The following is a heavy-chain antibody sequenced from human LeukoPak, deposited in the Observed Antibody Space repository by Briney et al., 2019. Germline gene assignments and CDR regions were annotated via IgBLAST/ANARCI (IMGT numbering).Heavy chain of an antibody. Sequence: PGGTLRLSCAASGLSFKTNALSWVRQAPGKGLEWVSSIRSGGDRTYYADSSKHRLPLPSDNSKHTLPVQMHSLTAEDTALYYCAKVTSDDWGQGTFVSVYS. D-gene: IGHD2-21*02. CDR2: IRSGGDRT. CDR1: GLSFKTNA. CDR3: AKVTSDD. J-gene: IGHJ4*02. V-gene: IGHV3-23*01.